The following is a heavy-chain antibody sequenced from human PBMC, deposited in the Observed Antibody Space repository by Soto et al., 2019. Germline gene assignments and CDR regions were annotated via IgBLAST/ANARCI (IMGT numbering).Heavy chain of an antibody. CDR2: ISYDGSNK. V-gene: IGHV3-30*18. J-gene: IGHJ6*02. CDR1: GFTFSSYG. CDR3: AKGPDYDFWSGYSPYNYYYYYGMDV. D-gene: IGHD3-3*01. Sequence: QVQLVESGGGVVQPGRSLRLSCAASGFTFSSYGMHWVRQAPGKGLEWVVVISYDGSNKYYADSVKGRFTISRDNSKNTLYLQMNSLRAEDTAVYYCAKGPDYDFWSGYSPYNYYYYYGMDVWGQGTTVTVSS.